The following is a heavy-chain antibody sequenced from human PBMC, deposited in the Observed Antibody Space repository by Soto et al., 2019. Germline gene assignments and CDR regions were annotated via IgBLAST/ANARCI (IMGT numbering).Heavy chain of an antibody. Sequence: GASVKVSCKASGYTFTGYYMHWVRQDPGQGLEWMGWINPNSGGTNYAQKFQGWVTMTRDTSISTAYMELSRLRSDDTAVYYCARVNRGAIAAAGPGRYNWFDPWGQGTLVTVSS. D-gene: IGHD6-13*01. V-gene: IGHV1-2*04. CDR1: GYTFTGYY. CDR3: ARVNRGAIAAAGPGRYNWFDP. CDR2: INPNSGGT. J-gene: IGHJ5*02.